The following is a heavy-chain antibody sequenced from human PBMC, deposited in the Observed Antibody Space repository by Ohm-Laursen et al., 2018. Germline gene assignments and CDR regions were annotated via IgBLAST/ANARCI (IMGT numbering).Heavy chain of an antibody. V-gene: IGHV1-2*02. D-gene: IGHD6-19*01. Sequence: GASVKVSCKASGYSFTGYYIYWVRQAPGQGLEWMGWINPNSGGTNHAQKFQGRVTMTRDTSISTAYMELSRLRSDDTAVYYCARVTYSSGPYDYWGQGTVVTVSS. CDR2: INPNSGGT. J-gene: IGHJ4*02. CDR1: GYSFTGYY. CDR3: ARVTYSSGPYDY.